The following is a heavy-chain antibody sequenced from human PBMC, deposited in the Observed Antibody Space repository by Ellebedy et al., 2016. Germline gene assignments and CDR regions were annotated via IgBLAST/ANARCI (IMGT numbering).Heavy chain of an antibody. V-gene: IGHV4-34*01. Sequence: SETLSLTXAVYGGSFSDYFWTWIRQSPGTGLEWIGEINHRGSTNYHPFLKSRVTISVETSKNQFSLRLRSVTAADTALYYCARGGYVHYNYCMDVWGQGTTVTVSS. CDR2: INHRGST. J-gene: IGHJ6*02. CDR3: ARGGYVHYNYCMDV. CDR1: GGSFSDYF. D-gene: IGHD1-20*01.